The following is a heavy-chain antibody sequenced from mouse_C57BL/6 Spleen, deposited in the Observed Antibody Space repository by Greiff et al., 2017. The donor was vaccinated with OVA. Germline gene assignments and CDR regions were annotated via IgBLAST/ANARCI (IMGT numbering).Heavy chain of an antibody. V-gene: IGHV1-50*01. CDR1: GYTFTSYW. J-gene: IGHJ4*01. D-gene: IGHD3-2*02. Sequence: VQLQQSGAELVKPGASVKLSCKASGYTFTSYWMQWVKQRPGQGLEWIGEIDPSDSYTNYNQKFKGKATLTVDTSSSTAYMQLSSLTSEDSAVYYCARGQLRLYYAMDYWGQGTSVTVSS. CDR3: ARGQLRLYYAMDY. CDR2: IDPSDSYT.